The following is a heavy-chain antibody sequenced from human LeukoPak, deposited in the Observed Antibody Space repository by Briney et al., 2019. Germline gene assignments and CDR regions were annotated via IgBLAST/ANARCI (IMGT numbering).Heavy chain of an antibody. Sequence: SETLSLTCTVSGGSISSGDYYWTWIRQPPGKGLEWIGYIYYSGSTYYNPSLKSRVTISVDTSKNQFSLKLNSVTAADTAIYYCARETSLMGYASGLGFNYWGQGILVTVSS. D-gene: IGHD6-19*01. V-gene: IGHV4-30-4*08. CDR2: IYYSGST. CDR1: GGSISSGDYY. J-gene: IGHJ4*02. CDR3: ARETSLMGYASGLGFNY.